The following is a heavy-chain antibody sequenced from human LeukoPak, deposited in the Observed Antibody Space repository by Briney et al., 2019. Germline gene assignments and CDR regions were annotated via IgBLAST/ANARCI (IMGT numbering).Heavy chain of an antibody. CDR2: IYHSGST. V-gene: IGHV4-30-2*01. J-gene: IGHJ5*02. CDR1: GGXISSGXXX. Sequence: VSGGXISSGXXXXSXXXXXPXKGLGWIGYIYHSGSTYYNPSLKSRVTISVDRSKNQFSLKLSSVTAADTAVYYCARDRWFDPWGQGTLVTVSS. CDR3: ARDRWFDP.